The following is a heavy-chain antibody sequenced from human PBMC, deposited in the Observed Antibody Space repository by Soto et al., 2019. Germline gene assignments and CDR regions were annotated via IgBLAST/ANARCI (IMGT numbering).Heavy chain of an antibody. D-gene: IGHD2-21*02. V-gene: IGHV1-46*03. Sequence: ASVKVSCEASGYTFTSYYMHWVRQAPGQGLEWMGIINPSGGSTSYAQKFQGRVTMTRDTSTSTVYMELSSLRSEDTSVYYCARVAVVTATWFDPWGQGTLVTVSS. CDR1: GYTFTSYY. J-gene: IGHJ5*02. CDR3: ARVAVVTATWFDP. CDR2: INPSGGST.